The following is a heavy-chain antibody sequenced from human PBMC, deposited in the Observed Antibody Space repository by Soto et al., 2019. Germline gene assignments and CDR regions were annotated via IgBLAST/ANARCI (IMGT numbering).Heavy chain of an antibody. CDR3: AKVRRQWRVRGDAFDI. D-gene: IGHD6-19*01. J-gene: IGHJ3*02. Sequence: QVQLVESGGGVVQPGRSLRLSCAASGFTFSSYGMHWVRQAPGKGLEWVAVISYDGSNKYYADSVKGRFTISRDNSKNTLYLQMNSLRAEDTAVYYCAKVRRQWRVRGDAFDIWGQGTMVTVSS. CDR1: GFTFSSYG. V-gene: IGHV3-30*18. CDR2: ISYDGSNK.